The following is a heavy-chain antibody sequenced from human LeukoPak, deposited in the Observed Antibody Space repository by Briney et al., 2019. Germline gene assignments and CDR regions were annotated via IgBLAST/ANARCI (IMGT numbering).Heavy chain of an antibody. Sequence: ASVKVSCKASGYTFTSYAMHWVRQAPGQRLEWMGWINAGNGNTKYSQKFQGRVTITRDTSASTAYIELSSLRSEDTAVYYCARGYGDYVWCFDLWGRGTLVTVSS. CDR1: GYTFTSYA. CDR2: INAGNGNT. J-gene: IGHJ2*01. CDR3: ARGYGDYVWCFDL. V-gene: IGHV1-3*01. D-gene: IGHD4-17*01.